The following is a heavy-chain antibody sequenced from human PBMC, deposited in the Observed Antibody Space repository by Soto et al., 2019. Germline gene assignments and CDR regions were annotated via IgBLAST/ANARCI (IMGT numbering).Heavy chain of an antibody. CDR1: RFPFSLYV. CDR3: AKDSHLYAGYNYDLDT. D-gene: IGHD3-22*01. CDR2: ISVSGGST. Sequence: CAVSRFPFSLYVMSCVRPVRGEGLEGVSGISVSGGSTYYADSVKGRFTSSRDNSKNTLKLQRKSLRAEDTAVYYGAKDSHLYAGYNYDLDTWGQGTGVAGSP. V-gene: IGHV3-23*01. J-gene: IGHJ5*02.